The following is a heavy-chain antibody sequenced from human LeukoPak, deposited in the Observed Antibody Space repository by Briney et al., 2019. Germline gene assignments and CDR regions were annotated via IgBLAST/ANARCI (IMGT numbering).Heavy chain of an antibody. D-gene: IGHD6-13*01. CDR1: GYTFTGYY. Sequence: ASVKVSCKASGYTFTGYYMHWVRQAPGQGLECMGWINPNSGGTNYAQKFQGRVTMTRDTSISTAYMELSRLRSDDTAVYYCAREVVAAAGTRTGDYYYYYYMDVWGKGTTVTVSS. CDR3: AREVVAAAGTRTGDYYYYYYMDV. CDR2: INPNSGGT. J-gene: IGHJ6*03. V-gene: IGHV1-2*02.